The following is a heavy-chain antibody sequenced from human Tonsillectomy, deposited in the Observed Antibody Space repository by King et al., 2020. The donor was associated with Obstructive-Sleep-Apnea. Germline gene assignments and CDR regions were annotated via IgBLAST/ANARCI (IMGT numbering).Heavy chain of an antibody. CDR1: GYTYSNYG. CDR3: ARGRKIFGLRDYYDYDMDL. J-gene: IGHJ6*02. V-gene: IGHV1-18*04. D-gene: IGHD3-3*01. Sequence: QLVQSGTEVKKPGASVRVSCKASGYTYSNYGINWVRQAPGQGLEWMGWISAYNGNTNYVQSLQGRVTMTTDASTSTAYMELRSLRSDDTAAYYCARGRKIFGLRDYYDYDMDLWGQGTTVTVPS. CDR2: ISAYNGNT.